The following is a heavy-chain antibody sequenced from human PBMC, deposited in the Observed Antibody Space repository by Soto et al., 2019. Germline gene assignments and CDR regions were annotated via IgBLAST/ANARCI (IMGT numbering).Heavy chain of an antibody. V-gene: IGHV3-23*01. Sequence: EVQLLESGGGLVQPGGSLRLSCAASGFTFSSYAMSWVRQAPGKGLEWVSAISGSGGSTYYADSVKGRSTISRDNSKNTLYLQMNSLRAEDTAVYYCAKELAYCGGDCYSSVFDYWGQGTLVTVSS. CDR1: GFTFSSYA. J-gene: IGHJ4*02. D-gene: IGHD2-21*02. CDR2: ISGSGGST. CDR3: AKELAYCGGDCYSSVFDY.